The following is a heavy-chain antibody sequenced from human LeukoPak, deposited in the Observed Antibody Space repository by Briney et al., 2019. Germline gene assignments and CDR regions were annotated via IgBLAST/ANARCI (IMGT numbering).Heavy chain of an antibody. CDR3: AIYYDSSGSIDH. CDR1: GFIFSDYH. Sequence: GGSLRLSCAASGFIFSDYHMTWIRQTPGKGLEWLSYISDSGSTINYADSVKGRLTISRDNAKKSLFLQMNSLRAEDTAVYYCAIYYDSSGSIDHWGQGTLVTVSS. D-gene: IGHD3-22*01. V-gene: IGHV3-11*01. J-gene: IGHJ4*02. CDR2: ISDSGSTI.